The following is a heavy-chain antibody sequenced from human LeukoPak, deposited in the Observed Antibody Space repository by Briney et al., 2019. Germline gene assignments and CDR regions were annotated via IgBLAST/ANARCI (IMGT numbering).Heavy chain of an antibody. D-gene: IGHD3-16*01. J-gene: IGHJ5*02. CDR2: INHRGST. Sequence: SETLSLTCAVYGGSFSGYYWSWIRQPPGKGLEWIGEINHRGSTNYNPSLKSRVTRSVDTSKNQFSLKLSSVTAADTAVYYCARAQYERHPWGQGTLLTVPS. CDR3: ARAQYERHP. CDR1: GGSFSGYY. V-gene: IGHV4-34*01.